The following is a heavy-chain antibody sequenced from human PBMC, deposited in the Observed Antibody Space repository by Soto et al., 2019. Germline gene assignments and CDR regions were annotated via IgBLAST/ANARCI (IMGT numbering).Heavy chain of an antibody. CDR1: GFTFSSYS. J-gene: IGHJ3*02. D-gene: IGHD4-17*01. CDR2: ISSSSSYI. Sequence: GGSLRLSCAASGFTFSSYSMNWVRQAPGKGLEWVSSISSSSSYIYYADSVKGRFTISRDNAKNSLYLQMNSLRAEDTAVYYCARDRDYGDYGASDIWGQGTMVTVSS. V-gene: IGHV3-21*01. CDR3: ARDRDYGDYGASDI.